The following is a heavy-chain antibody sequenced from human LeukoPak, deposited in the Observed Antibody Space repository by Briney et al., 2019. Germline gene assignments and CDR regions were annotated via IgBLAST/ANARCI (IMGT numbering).Heavy chain of an antibody. Sequence: GGSLRLSCAASGFTFSSYDMHWVRQTTGEGLEWVSGIDTAGGTYYPGSAKGRFTISRDNAKNSLYLQMNSLRAEDTAVYYCARAVRYSGYGAGPVDYWGQGTLVTVSS. D-gene: IGHD5-12*01. CDR2: IDTAGGT. V-gene: IGHV3-13*04. CDR3: ARAVRYSGYGAGPVDY. CDR1: GFTFSSYD. J-gene: IGHJ4*02.